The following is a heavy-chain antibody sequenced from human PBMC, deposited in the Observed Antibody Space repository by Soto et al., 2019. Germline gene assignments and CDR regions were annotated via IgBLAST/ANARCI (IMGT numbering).Heavy chain of an antibody. CDR3: PRRATWLGPDY. CDR2: IYYSGST. D-gene: IGHD6-19*01. Sequence: QPPGKGLEWIGSIYYSGSTYYNPSLKSRVTISVDTSKNQFSLKLSSVTAADTAVYYCPRRATWLGPDYWGQGTLVTVS. J-gene: IGHJ4*02. V-gene: IGHV4-39*01.